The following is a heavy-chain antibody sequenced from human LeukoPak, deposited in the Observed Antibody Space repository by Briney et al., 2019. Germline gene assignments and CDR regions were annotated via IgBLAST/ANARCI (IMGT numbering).Heavy chain of an antibody. CDR1: GITFSNYA. Sequence: GGSLRLSCVASGITFSNYAVSWVRQAPEKGLDWVSVISGSAHKIRYADSVKGRFTISRDNSENIVYLQMNNLRAEDTAVYFCAKHLSAVAYLDYWGQGTLVTVSS. J-gene: IGHJ4*02. CDR3: AKHLSAVAYLDY. CDR2: ISGSAHKI. V-gene: IGHV3-23*01. D-gene: IGHD6-19*01.